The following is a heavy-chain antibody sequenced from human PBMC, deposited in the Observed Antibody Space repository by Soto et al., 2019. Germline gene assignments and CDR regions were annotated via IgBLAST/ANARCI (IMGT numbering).Heavy chain of an antibody. D-gene: IGHD2-8*01. J-gene: IGHJ4*02. Sequence: SETLSLTCAVYGGSFSGYYWSWIRQPPGKGLEWIGEINHSGSTNYNPSLKSRVTISVDTSKNQFSLKLSSVTAADTAVYYCVSCPNGVCYDYWGQGTLVTVSS. CDR2: INHSGST. CDR1: GGSFSGYY. V-gene: IGHV4-34*01. CDR3: VSCPNGVCYDY.